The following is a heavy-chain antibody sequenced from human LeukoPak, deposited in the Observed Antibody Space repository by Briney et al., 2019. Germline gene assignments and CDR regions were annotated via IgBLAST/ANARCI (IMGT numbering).Heavy chain of an antibody. CDR1: GFTFSSYA. J-gene: IGHJ6*02. CDR3: AREGAYSYGMDV. CDR2: ISYDGSNK. V-gene: IGHV3-30-3*01. Sequence: LTGGSLRLSCAASGFTFSSYAMHWVRQAPGKGLEWVAAISYDGSNKYYADSVKGRFTISRDNSKNTLYLQMNSLRAEDTAVYYCAREGAYSYGMDVWGQGTTVTVSS. D-gene: IGHD3-16*01.